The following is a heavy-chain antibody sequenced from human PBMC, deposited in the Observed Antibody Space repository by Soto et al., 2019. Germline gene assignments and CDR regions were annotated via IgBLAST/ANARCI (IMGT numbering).Heavy chain of an antibody. J-gene: IGHJ6*02. D-gene: IGHD3-16*02. CDR1: GYSSTSHG. Sequence: ASVKVSCKASGYSSTSHGIGSVRQAPGQGPEWMGWISPYKGRTNYAQNVKGRVVMTTDISTNTVYLEVRSLRSDDTVMYYCGRCRSDSYGMDVWGQGTTVTVSS. CDR3: GRCRSDSYGMDV. V-gene: IGHV1-18*01. CDR2: ISPYKGRT.